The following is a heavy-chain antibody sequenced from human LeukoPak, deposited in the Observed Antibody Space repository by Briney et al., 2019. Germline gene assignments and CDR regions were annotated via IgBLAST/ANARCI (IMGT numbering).Heavy chain of an antibody. CDR3: ARHPETATEVWFDP. CDR2: IYTSGST. J-gene: IGHJ5*02. V-gene: IGHV4-4*07. Sequence: PSETLSLTCTVSGGSISSYYWSWIRQPAGKGLEWIGRIYTSGSTNYNPSLKSRVTMSVDTSKNQFSLKLSSVTAADTAVYYCARHPETATEVWFDPWGQGTLVTVSS. CDR1: GGSISSYY. D-gene: IGHD5-24*01.